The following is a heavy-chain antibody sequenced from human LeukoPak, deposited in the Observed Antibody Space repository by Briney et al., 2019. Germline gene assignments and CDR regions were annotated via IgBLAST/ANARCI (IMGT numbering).Heavy chain of an antibody. V-gene: IGHV3-64*01. CDR2: ISSNGGST. Sequence: PGGSLRLSCAASGFTFSSYAMHWVRQAPGKGLEYVSAISSNGGSTYYANSVKGRFTISRDNSKNTLYLQMGSLRAEDVAVYYCARARTAHIAVAGRLGYWGQGTLVTVSS. J-gene: IGHJ4*02. CDR1: GFTFSSYA. CDR3: ARARTAHIAVAGRLGY. D-gene: IGHD6-19*01.